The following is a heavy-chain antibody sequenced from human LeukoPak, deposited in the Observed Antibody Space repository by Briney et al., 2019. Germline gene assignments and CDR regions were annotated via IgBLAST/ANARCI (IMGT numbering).Heavy chain of an antibody. CDR3: ATSRRIHGSGLAVRYSWLDP. D-gene: IGHD3-10*01. CDR2: INPSGGST. CDR1: GYTFTRYY. V-gene: IGHV1-46*01. Sequence: ASVKVSCKASGYTFTRYYMHWVRQAPGQGLEWMGIINPSGGSTSYAQKFQGRVTTTADESTSTAYMELSGLRSEDTAVYYCATSRRIHGSGLAVRYSWLDPWGQGTLVTVSS. J-gene: IGHJ5*02.